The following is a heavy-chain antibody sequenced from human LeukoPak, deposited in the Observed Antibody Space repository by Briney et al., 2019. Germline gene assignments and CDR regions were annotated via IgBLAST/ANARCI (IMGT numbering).Heavy chain of an antibody. Sequence: ASVKVSCKASGYTFTSYDINWVRQATGQGLEWMGWMNPNSGNTGYAQKFQGRVTMTRNTSISTTYMELSSPRSEDTAVYYCARGLPSRAAAGRGDYWGQGTLVTVSS. J-gene: IGHJ4*02. CDR3: ARGLPSRAAAGRGDY. CDR1: GYTFTSYD. CDR2: MNPNSGNT. V-gene: IGHV1-8*01. D-gene: IGHD6-13*01.